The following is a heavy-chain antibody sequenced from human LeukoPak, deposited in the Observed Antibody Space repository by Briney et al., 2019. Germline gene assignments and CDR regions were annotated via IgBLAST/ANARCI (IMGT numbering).Heavy chain of an antibody. CDR3: ARAYYYDSSGPLDY. J-gene: IGHJ4*02. CDR2: IYHSGST. Sequence: SQTLSLTCAVSGGSISSGGYSWSWIRQPPGKGLEWIGYIYHSGSTYYNPSLKSRVTISVDRSKNQFSLKLSSVTAADTAVYYCARAYYYDSSGPLDYWGQGTLVTVSS. D-gene: IGHD3-22*01. V-gene: IGHV4-30-2*01. CDR1: GGSISSGGYS.